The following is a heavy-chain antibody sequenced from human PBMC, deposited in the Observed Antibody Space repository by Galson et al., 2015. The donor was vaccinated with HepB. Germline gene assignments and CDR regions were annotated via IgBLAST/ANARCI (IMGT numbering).Heavy chain of an antibody. CDR2: IWFGEYNK. CDR3: AKGGDIVLSGDSADYYYYGMDV. Sequence: SLRLSCAASGFTFNSSAMHWVRQAPGKGLEWVAMIWFGEYNKYYADSVKGRFTISRDNSKNSLFLQINRLRAEDTAVYYCAKGGDIVLSGDSADYYYYGMDVWGQGTTVTVSS. V-gene: IGHV3-33*06. D-gene: IGHD2-8*01. CDR1: GFTFNSSA. J-gene: IGHJ6*02.